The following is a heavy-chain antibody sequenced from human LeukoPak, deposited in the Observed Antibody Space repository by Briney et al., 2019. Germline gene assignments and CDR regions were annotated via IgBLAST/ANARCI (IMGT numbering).Heavy chain of an antibody. V-gene: IGHV1-69*05. Sequence: SVKVSCKASGYTFTSFGISWVRQAPGQGLEWMGGIIPIFGTANYAQKFQGRVTITTDESTSTAYMELSSLRSEDTAVYYCARDPYYYDRGGAFDIWGQGTMVTVSS. CDR1: GYTFTSFG. CDR2: IIPIFGTA. D-gene: IGHD3-22*01. CDR3: ARDPYYYDRGGAFDI. J-gene: IGHJ3*02.